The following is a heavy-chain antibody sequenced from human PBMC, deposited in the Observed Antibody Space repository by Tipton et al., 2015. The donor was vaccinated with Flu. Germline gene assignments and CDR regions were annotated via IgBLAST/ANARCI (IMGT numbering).Heavy chain of an antibody. V-gene: IGHV3-21*01. J-gene: IGHJ6*02. CDR3: VRAMDV. CDR2: ISGSGTST. CDR1: GFTFSDYW. Sequence: QLVQSGGGVVQPGGSLRLSCAASGFTFSDYWMAWVRQAPGKGLEWVSSISGSGTSTYYADSVKGRFIISRDNAKNSLYLLMSSLRVEDTAVYYCVRAMDVWGQGTTVTVSS.